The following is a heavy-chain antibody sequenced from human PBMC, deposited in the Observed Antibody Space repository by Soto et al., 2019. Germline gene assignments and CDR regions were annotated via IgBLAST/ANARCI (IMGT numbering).Heavy chain of an antibody. Sequence: QVQLVESGGGVVQPGRSLRLSCAASGFTFSSYGMHWVRQAPGKGLEWVAVIWYDGSNKYYADSVKGRFTISRDNSKNTLYLQMNSLRAEDTAVYYCARVGSLTEQWLAHLDYWGQGTLVTVSS. CDR2: IWYDGSNK. V-gene: IGHV3-33*01. CDR1: GFTFSSYG. J-gene: IGHJ4*02. D-gene: IGHD6-19*01. CDR3: ARVGSLTEQWLAHLDY.